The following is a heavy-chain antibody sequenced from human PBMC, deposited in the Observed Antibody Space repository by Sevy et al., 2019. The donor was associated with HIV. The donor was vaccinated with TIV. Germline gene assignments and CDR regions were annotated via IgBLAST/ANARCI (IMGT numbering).Heavy chain of an antibody. CDR3: ARILAVAGTRIDAFDI. CDR1: GGSISSYY. V-gene: IGHV4-59*01. CDR2: IYYSGST. D-gene: IGHD6-19*01. J-gene: IGHJ3*02. Sequence: QSQTLSLTCTVSGGSISSYYWSWIRQPPGKGLEWIGYIYYSGSTNYNPSLKSRVTISVDTSKNQFSLKLSSVTAADTAVYYCARILAVAGTRIDAFDIWGQGTMVTVSS.